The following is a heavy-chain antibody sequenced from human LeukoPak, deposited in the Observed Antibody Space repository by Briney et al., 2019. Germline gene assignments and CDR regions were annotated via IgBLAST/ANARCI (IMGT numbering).Heavy chain of an antibody. CDR1: GFTFDDYA. V-gene: IGHV3-9*01. D-gene: IGHD4-17*01. CDR3: AKSYGDYEKGDYFDY. CDR2: ISWNSGSI. Sequence: PGGSLRLSCAASGFTFDDYAVHWVRQAPGKGLEWVSGISWNSGSIGYADSVKGRFTISRDNAKNSLYLQMNSLRAEDTALYYCAKSYGDYEKGDYFDYWGQGTLVTVSS. J-gene: IGHJ4*02.